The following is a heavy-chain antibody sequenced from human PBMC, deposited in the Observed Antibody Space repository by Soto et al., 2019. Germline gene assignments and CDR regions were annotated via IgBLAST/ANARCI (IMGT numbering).Heavy chain of an antibody. D-gene: IGHD6-19*01. Sequence: QVQLLQSGAEVKKPGSSVRVSCEASGGTFRTYAISWVRQAPGQGLEWMGEIIPIFGTINYAQNLQGRLTITADESTATVYMDLTSLRSDDTALYYCAKGTVAGTPTSYYYYGMDVWGQGPTVTVSS. CDR3: AKGTVAGTPTSYYYYGMDV. V-gene: IGHV1-69*12. CDR2: IIPIFGTI. CDR1: GGTFRTYA. J-gene: IGHJ6*02.